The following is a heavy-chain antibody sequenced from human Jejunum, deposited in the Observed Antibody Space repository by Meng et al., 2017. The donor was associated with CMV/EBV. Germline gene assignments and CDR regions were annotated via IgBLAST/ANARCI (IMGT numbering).Heavy chain of an antibody. J-gene: IGHJ4*02. D-gene: IGHD2-8*01. CDR3: AREKFCTPACSSVFDH. V-gene: IGHV3-53*01. Sequence: GRTVSDTSMRWVRQAPGKGLEWVAGLYTFGTTSYADSVKGRFTFSRDSSKNTLYLQMDSLRAEDTAVYYCAREKFCTPACSSVFDHWGQGTLVTVSS. CDR1: GRTVSDTS. CDR2: LYTFGTT.